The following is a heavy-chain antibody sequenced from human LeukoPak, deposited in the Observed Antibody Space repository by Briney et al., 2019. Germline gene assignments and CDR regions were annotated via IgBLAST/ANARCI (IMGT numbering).Heavy chain of an antibody. CDR1: GGSFSGYY. CDR3: ARRTRGATGTKDAFDI. D-gene: IGHD4-17*01. CDR2: INHSGST. V-gene: IGHV4-34*01. Sequence: SETLSLTCAVYGGSFSGYYWSWIRQPPGKGLEWIGEINHSGSTNYNPSLKSRVTISVDTSKNQFSLKLSSVTAADTAVYYCARRTRGATGTKDAFDIWGQGTMVTVSS. J-gene: IGHJ3*02.